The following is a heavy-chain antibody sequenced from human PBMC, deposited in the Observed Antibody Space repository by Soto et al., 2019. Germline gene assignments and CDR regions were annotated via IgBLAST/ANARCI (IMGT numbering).Heavy chain of an antibody. V-gene: IGHV3-21*01. CDR2: ISSSSSYI. D-gene: IGHD4-17*01. J-gene: IGHJ4*02. CDR1: GFTFSSYS. Sequence: GGSLRLSCAASGFTFSSYSMNWVRQAPGKGLEWVSSISSSSSYIYYADSVKGRFTISRDNAKNSLYLQMNSLRAEDTAVYYCAREKRSTVTQNFDYWGQGTLVTVSS. CDR3: AREKRSTVTQNFDY.